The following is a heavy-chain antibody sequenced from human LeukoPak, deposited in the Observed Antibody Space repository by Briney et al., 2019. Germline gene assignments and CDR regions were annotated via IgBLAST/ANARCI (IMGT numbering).Heavy chain of an antibody. Sequence: GGSLRLSCAASGFTFSSYAMSWVRQAPGKGLEWVSAISGSGGSTYYADSVKGRFTISRDNSKNTLHLQMNSLRAEDTAVYYCAKWGLYCSSTSCYAPFQHWGQGTLVTVSS. D-gene: IGHD2-2*01. J-gene: IGHJ1*01. CDR3: AKWGLYCSSTSCYAPFQH. V-gene: IGHV3-23*01. CDR2: ISGSGGST. CDR1: GFTFSSYA.